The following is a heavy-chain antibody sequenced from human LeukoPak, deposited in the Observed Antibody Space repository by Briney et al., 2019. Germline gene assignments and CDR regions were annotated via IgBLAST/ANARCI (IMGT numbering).Heavy chain of an antibody. Sequence: SQTLSLTCTVSGGSISSGSYYWSWIRQPAGKGLEWIGRIYTSGGTNYNPSLKSRVTISVDTSKNQFSLKLSSVTAADTAVYYCAREPYYYDSSGYYGWFDPWGQGTLVTVSS. CDR1: GGSISSGSYY. J-gene: IGHJ5*02. CDR3: AREPYYYDSSGYYGWFDP. CDR2: IYTSGGT. D-gene: IGHD3-22*01. V-gene: IGHV4-61*02.